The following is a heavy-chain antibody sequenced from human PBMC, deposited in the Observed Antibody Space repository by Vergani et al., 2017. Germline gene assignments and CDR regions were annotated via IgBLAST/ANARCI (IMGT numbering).Heavy chain of an antibody. D-gene: IGHD5-12*01. J-gene: IGHJ6*02. V-gene: IGHV3-23*01. Sequence: VQLLESGGDLVQPGGSLRLSCAASGFTFNHYAMNWVRQAPGKGLEWVSGISGSGGSTYYAGSVKGWFTISRDSSKNTLYLQMKSRSAGDTAVYYCAKANPRNSGYDYLYYYHAMDVWGQGTTVTVSS. CDR1: GFTFNHYA. CDR2: ISGSGGST. CDR3: AKANPRNSGYDYLYYYHAMDV.